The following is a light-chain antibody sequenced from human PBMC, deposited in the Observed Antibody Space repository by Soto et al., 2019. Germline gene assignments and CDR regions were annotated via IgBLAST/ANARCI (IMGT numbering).Light chain of an antibody. CDR2: DVS. V-gene: IGLV2-14*03. CDR3: YSYSTSSALV. CDR1: SADIGAFNY. J-gene: IGLJ2*01. Sequence: QSALTQPASVSGSPGQSITISCSGTSADIGAFNYVSWYQHHPGKAPKLFIYDVSDRPSGVSTRFSASKSANTASLTISGLQADDEADYYFYSYSTSSALVFGGGTKLTVL.